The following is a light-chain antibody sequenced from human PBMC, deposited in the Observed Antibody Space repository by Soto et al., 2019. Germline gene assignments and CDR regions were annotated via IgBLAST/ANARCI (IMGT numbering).Light chain of an antibody. V-gene: IGKV1-5*03. Sequence: DIQMTQSPSTLSASVGDRVTITCRASQSIDSWLAWYQQKPGKAPKVLIYKTSSLESGVPPRFSGIGSGTEFSLTINSLQPDDSATYYCQQYSSYSTFGQGTKV. CDR3: QQYSSYST. CDR2: KTS. J-gene: IGKJ1*01. CDR1: QSIDSW.